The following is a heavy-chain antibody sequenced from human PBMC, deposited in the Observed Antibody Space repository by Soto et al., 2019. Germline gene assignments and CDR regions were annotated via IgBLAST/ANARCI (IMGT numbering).Heavy chain of an antibody. Sequence: GGSLRLSCAASGFIFSSYAMTWVRQAPGRGLEWVSGISGSGGITYYADSVKGQFTISRDNSKNTVYLQMNSLTTDDTAVYYCAKVSHENAAGIGVYFDSWGQGTLVTVYS. V-gene: IGHV3-23*01. CDR1: GFIFSSYA. D-gene: IGHD6-13*01. CDR3: AKVSHENAAGIGVYFDS. CDR2: ISGSGGIT. J-gene: IGHJ4*02.